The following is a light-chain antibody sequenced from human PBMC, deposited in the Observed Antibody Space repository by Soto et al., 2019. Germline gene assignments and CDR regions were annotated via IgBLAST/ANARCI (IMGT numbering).Light chain of an antibody. J-gene: IGKJ1*01. Sequence: EIVLTQSPGTLSLSPGERATLSCRASQSVSSSYLAWYQQKPGQAPRLLIYGASSRATGIPDRFSGSGSGTDFTLTIRRLEPEDFAVYYCQQYGSSLWTLGQGTKVEIQ. CDR1: QSVSSSY. V-gene: IGKV3-20*01. CDR2: GAS. CDR3: QQYGSSLWT.